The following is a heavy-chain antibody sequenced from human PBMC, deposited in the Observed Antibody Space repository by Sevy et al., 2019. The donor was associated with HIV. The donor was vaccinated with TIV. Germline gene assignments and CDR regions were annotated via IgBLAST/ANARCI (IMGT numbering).Heavy chain of an antibody. V-gene: IGHV1-24*01. CDR3: ATLDFWSDHPFYGTDV. CDR1: GYTLTKLP. Sequence: ASVKVSRKVSGYTLTKLPMNWVRQAAGKGLEWMGGFDPEDGETIYAQNFQGRVTMTEDTSSDTAYMELSSLRSEDTAVYYCATLDFWSDHPFYGTDVWGQGTTVTVSS. CDR2: FDPEDGET. D-gene: IGHD3-3*01. J-gene: IGHJ6*02.